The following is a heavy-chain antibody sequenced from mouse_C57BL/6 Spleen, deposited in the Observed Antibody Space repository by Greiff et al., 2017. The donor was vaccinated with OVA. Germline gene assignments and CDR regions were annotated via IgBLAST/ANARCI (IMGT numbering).Heavy chain of an antibody. D-gene: IGHD2-5*01. CDR1: GFTFSSYG. J-gene: IGHJ2*01. V-gene: IGHV5-6*01. Sequence: EVQGVESGGDLVKPGGSLKLSCAASGFTFSSYGMSWVRQTPDKRLEWVATISSGGSYTYYPDSVKGRFTISRDNAKNTLYLQMSSLKSEDTAMYYCARHGYSNYFDYWGKGTTLTVSS. CDR2: ISSGGSYT. CDR3: ARHGYSNYFDY.